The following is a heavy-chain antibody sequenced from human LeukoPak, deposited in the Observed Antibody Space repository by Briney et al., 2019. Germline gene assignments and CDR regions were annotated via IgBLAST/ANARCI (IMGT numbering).Heavy chain of an antibody. CDR1: GFTFSNYG. D-gene: IGHD1-26*01. V-gene: IGHV3-33*01. J-gene: IGHJ4*02. Sequence: PGGSLRLSCAASGFTFSNYGMHWVRQAPGKGLEWVAVIWYDGSNIYYADSVKGRSTISRDNSKNTLYLQMDSLRAEDTAIYYCASDHGAYWGQGTLVTVSS. CDR2: IWYDGSNI. CDR3: ASDHGAY.